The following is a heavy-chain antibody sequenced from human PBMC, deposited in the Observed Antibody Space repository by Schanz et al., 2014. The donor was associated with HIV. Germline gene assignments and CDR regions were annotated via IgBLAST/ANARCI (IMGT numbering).Heavy chain of an antibody. CDR3: ARAFCSGGSCFAGYGLNV. D-gene: IGHD2-15*01. J-gene: IGHJ6*02. CDR1: GSSVTYFY. CDR2: VNHSGDT. V-gene: IGHV4-34*01. Sequence: QVHLQQWGAGLLKPSETLSLTCAVYGSSVTYFYWTWIRQSPGKGLEWIAEVNHSGDTNYNPSLKSRVTISVDTSKNQFSLKLDSVTAADTAVYYCARAFCSGGSCFAGYGLNVWGQGTTVTVSS.